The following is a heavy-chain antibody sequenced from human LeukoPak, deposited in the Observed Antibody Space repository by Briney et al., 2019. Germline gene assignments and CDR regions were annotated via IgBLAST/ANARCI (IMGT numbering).Heavy chain of an antibody. CDR1: GDSVSSNSAA. Sequence: SQTLSLTCAISGDSVSSNSAAWNRIRQSPSRGLEWLGRAYYRSKWYNEYAVSVKSRITIKSDTSKNQLSLQLNSVTPEDTAVYYCARDWDYGGKGDRFDSWGQGTLVTVSS. CDR2: AYYRSKWYN. D-gene: IGHD4-23*01. CDR3: ARDWDYGGKGDRFDS. V-gene: IGHV6-1*01. J-gene: IGHJ5*01.